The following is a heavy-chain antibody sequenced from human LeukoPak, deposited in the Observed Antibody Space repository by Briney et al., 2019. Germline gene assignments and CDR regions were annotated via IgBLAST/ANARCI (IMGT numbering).Heavy chain of an antibody. D-gene: IGHD3-22*01. J-gene: IGHJ4*02. V-gene: IGHV4-39*01. CDR3: ATRAVGDSSGLGGNFVDY. Sequence: SETLSLTCTVSGGSISSSSYYWGWIRQPPGKGLEWIGSIYYSGSTYYNPSLKGRVTISVDTSKNQFSLKLSSVTAADTAVYYCATRAVGDSSGLGGNFVDYWGQGTLVTVSS. CDR1: GGSISSSSYY. CDR2: IYYSGST.